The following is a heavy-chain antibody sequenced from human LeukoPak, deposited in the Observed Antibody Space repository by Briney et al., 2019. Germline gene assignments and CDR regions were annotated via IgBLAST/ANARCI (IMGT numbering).Heavy chain of an antibody. CDR2: ISYDGSNK. CDR3: ARDIQLST. CDR1: GFTFSSYG. D-gene: IGHD5-24*01. V-gene: IGHV3-30*03. Sequence: GGSLRLSCAASGFTFSSYGMHWVRQAPGKGLEWVAVISYDGSNKYYADSVKGRYTISRDNSKDTLYLEMNSLRAEDTAIYYCARDIQLSTWGLGTMVTVSS. J-gene: IGHJ3*01.